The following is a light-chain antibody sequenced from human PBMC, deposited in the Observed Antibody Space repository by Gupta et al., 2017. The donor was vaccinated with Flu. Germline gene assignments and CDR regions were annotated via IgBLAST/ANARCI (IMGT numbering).Light chain of an antibody. CDR3: QQYDSRPPT. CDR1: QTILYSSNNKNY. CDR2: WAS. Sequence: DIVMTQSPDSLAVSLGERATINCRSSQTILYSSNNKNYLAWYQQKPGQPPKVLIYWASTRQSGVPDRFSGSGSGTDFTLTISNLQAEDVAVYYCQQYDSRPPTFGQGTKVEIK. V-gene: IGKV4-1*01. J-gene: IGKJ1*01.